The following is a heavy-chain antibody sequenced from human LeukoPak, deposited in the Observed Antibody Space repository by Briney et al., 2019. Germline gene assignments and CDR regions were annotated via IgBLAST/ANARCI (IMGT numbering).Heavy chain of an antibody. CDR1: GFTFSNAW. J-gene: IGHJ6*03. V-gene: IGHV3-15*01. D-gene: IGHD2-2*01. CDR3: TTHCSSTSCSFYYYYYYMDV. CDR2: IKSKTDGGTT. Sequence: AGGSLRLSCAASGFTFSNAWMSWVRQAPGKGLEWVGRIKSKTDGGTTDYAAPVKGRFTISRDDSKNTLYLQMNSLKTEDTAVYYCTTHCSSTSCSFYYYYYYMDVWGKGTTVTVSS.